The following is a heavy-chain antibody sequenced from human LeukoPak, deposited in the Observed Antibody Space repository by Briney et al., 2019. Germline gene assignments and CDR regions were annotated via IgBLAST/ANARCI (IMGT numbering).Heavy chain of an antibody. Sequence: PGGSLRLSCAASGFTFSDYYMSWIRQAPGKGLEWVSYISSSGSTIHYADSVKGRFTISRDNAKNSLYLQMNSLRAEDTAVYYGARGRSYYDSSGYYYFDYWGQGTLVTVSS. CDR3: ARGRSYYDSSGYYYFDY. J-gene: IGHJ4*02. V-gene: IGHV3-11*01. D-gene: IGHD3-22*01. CDR1: GFTFSDYY. CDR2: ISSSGSTI.